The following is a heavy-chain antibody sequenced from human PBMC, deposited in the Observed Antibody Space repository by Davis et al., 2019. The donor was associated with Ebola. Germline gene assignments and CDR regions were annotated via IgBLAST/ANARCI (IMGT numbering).Heavy chain of an antibody. CDR2: INHSGST. CDR3: ARHLGWSTYYYYGMDV. Sequence: SETLSLTCAVYGGSFSGYYWSWIRQPPGKGLEWIGEINHSGSTNYNPSLKSRVTISVDTSKNQFSLQLNSVTPEDTAVYYCARHLGWSTYYYYGMDVWGQGTTVTISS. V-gene: IGHV4-34*01. D-gene: IGHD1-26*01. CDR1: GGSFSGYY. J-gene: IGHJ6*02.